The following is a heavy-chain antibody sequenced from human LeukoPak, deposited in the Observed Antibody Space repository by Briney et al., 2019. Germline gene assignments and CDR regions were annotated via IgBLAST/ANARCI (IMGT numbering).Heavy chain of an antibody. CDR3: ARVQRDIIAARPFDY. CDR2: IKQDGSEK. D-gene: IGHD6-6*01. Sequence: GGSLRLSCAASGFTFTSYSMNWVRQAPGKGLEWVANIKQDGSEKNHVDSVKGRFTISRDNAKNSLYLQMNSLRVEDTAVYYCARVQRDIIAARPFDYWGQGTLVTVSS. J-gene: IGHJ4*02. CDR1: GFTFTSYS. V-gene: IGHV3-7*01.